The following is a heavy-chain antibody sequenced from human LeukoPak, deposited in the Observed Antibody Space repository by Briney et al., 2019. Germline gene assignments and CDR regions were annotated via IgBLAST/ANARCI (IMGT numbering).Heavy chain of an antibody. CDR2: IKQDGSEK. D-gene: IGHD3-22*01. V-gene: IGHV3-7*01. CDR1: GFTFSSYW. Sequence: GSLRLSCAASGFTFSSYWMSWVRQAPGKGLEWVANIKQDGSEKYYVDSVKGRFTISREKAKNSLYLQMNSLRAEDTAVYYCARERYYDTSGYYYLFDYWGQGTLVTVSS. CDR3: ARERYYDTSGYYYLFDY. J-gene: IGHJ4*02.